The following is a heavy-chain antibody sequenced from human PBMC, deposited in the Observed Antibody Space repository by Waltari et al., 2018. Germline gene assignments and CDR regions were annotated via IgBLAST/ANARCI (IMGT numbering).Heavy chain of an antibody. J-gene: IGHJ4*02. CDR3: ARDSPTGSMGYSYGHGTDY. CDR2: IYHSGST. V-gene: IGHV4-38-2*02. CDR1: GSSLSSGFY. Sequence: QVQLQESGPGLVKPSETLSLTCAVSGSSLSSGFYWGWIRQPPRKGLEWIGSIYHSGSTYYNPSLKSRVTISVDTSKNQFSLKLSSVTAADTAVYYCARDSPTGSMGYSYGHGTDYWGQGTLVTVSS. D-gene: IGHD5-18*01.